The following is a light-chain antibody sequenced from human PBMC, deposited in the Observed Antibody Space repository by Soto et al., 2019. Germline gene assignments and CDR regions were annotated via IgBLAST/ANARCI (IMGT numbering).Light chain of an antibody. CDR2: KTS. V-gene: IGKV1-5*03. CDR3: QQYDSYPLT. J-gene: IGKJ4*01. Sequence: DIQMTQSPSTLSASVGDRVTITCRASQSISSWLAWYQKKPGKAPNRLIYKTSSLESGVPSRFSGSGSGTEFHLTVNSLQPDDFATYYCQQYDSYPLTFGGGTKVEIK. CDR1: QSISSW.